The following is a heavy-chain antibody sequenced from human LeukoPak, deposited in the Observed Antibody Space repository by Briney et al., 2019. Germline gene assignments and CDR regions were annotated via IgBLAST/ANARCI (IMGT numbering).Heavy chain of an antibody. Sequence: NPSQTLSLTCTVSGGSISSGSYYWSWIRQPAGKGLEWIGRIYTSGSTNYNPSLKSRVTISVDTSKNQFSLKLSSVTAADTAVYYCARTYDFWSGDAFDIWGQGTMVTVSS. D-gene: IGHD3-3*01. CDR2: IYTSGST. J-gene: IGHJ3*02. CDR3: ARTYDFWSGDAFDI. V-gene: IGHV4-61*02. CDR1: GGSISSGSYY.